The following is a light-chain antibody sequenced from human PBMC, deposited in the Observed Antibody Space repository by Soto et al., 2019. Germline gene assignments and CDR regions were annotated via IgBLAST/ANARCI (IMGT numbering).Light chain of an antibody. CDR3: LRYYGGAYV. V-gene: IGLV7-43*01. CDR1: TGAVTSGYY. J-gene: IGLJ1*01. CDR2: STS. Sequence: QAVVTQEPSLTVSPGGTVTLTCASSTGAVTSGYYPNWFQQKPGQAPRALIYSTSNKQSWTPARFSGSLLGGKAALTLSGVQPEDEAEYYCLRYYGGAYVFGTGTKLTVL.